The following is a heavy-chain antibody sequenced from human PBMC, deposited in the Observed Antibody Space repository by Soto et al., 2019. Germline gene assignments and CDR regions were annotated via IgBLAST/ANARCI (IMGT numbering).Heavy chain of an antibody. CDR3: ARDTGGSGSHNKYGMDV. CDR1: GFTFSSYS. CDR2: ISSSSSYI. D-gene: IGHD3-10*01. Sequence: EVQLVESGGGLVKPGGSLRLSCAASGFTFSSYSMNWVRQAPGKGLEWVSSISSSSSYIYYADSVKGRFTISRDNAKNSLYLQMNSLRAEDTAVYYCARDTGGSGSHNKYGMDVWGQGTTVTVSS. J-gene: IGHJ6*02. V-gene: IGHV3-21*01.